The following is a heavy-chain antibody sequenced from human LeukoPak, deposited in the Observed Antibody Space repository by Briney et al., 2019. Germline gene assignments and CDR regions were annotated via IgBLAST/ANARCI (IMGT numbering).Heavy chain of an antibody. J-gene: IGHJ4*02. V-gene: IGHV4-59*01. CDR3: ARVDRSNWDVLEY. D-gene: IGHD1-1*01. Sequence: SETLSLTCTVSGGSITSYYWSWIRQPPGKGLEWIGYIDYSGSTNYNPSLKSRVTTSVDTTQNQFSLKLSSVTAADTAVYYCARVDRSNWDVLEYWGQGTLVTVSS. CDR1: GGSITSYY. CDR2: IDYSGST.